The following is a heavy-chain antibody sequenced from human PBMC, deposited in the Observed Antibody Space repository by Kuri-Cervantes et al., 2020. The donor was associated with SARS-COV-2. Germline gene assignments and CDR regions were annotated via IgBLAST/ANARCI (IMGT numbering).Heavy chain of an antibody. J-gene: IGHJ5*02. CDR3: ARIHSSSSSWGHWCDP. CDR1: GFSLSNRGMC. CDR2: IDWDDDK. D-gene: IGHD6-6*01. Sequence: SGPTLVNPTQTLTLTCTFSGFSLSNRGMCVSWIRQPPVKALEWLARIDWDDDKYYSTSLKTRLTISKDTSKNQVVLTMTNMDPVDTATYYCARIHSSSSSWGHWCDPWGQGTLVTVSS. V-gene: IGHV2-70*11.